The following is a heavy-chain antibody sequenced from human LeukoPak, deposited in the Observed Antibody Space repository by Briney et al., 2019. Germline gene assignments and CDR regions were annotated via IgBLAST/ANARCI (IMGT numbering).Heavy chain of an antibody. Sequence: GGSLRLSCAASGYTFTSYAMHWVRQAPGQRLEWMGWINAGNGNTKYSQKFQGRVTITRDTSASTAYMELSSLRSEDTAVYYCARLSGSAAGTEWGQGTLVTVSS. J-gene: IGHJ4*02. CDR2: INAGNGNT. V-gene: IGHV1-3*01. D-gene: IGHD6-13*01. CDR1: GYTFTSYA. CDR3: ARLSGSAAGTE.